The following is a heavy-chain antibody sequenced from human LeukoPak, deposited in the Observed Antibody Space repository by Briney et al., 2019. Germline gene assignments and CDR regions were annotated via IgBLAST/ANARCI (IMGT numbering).Heavy chain of an antibody. J-gene: IGHJ4*02. D-gene: IGHD6-6*01. CDR3: ARRGSSSSAPRPFDY. Sequence: ASVKVSCKASGYTFTSYYMHWVRQAPGQGLEWMGLINPSGGSTSYAQKFQGRVTMTRDTSTSTVYMELSSLRSEDTAVYYCARRGSSSSAPRPFDYWGQGTLVTVSS. CDR2: INPSGGST. V-gene: IGHV1-46*01. CDR1: GYTFTSYY.